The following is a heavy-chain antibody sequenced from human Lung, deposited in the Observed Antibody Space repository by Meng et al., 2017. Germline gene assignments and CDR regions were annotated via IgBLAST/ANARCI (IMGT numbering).Heavy chain of an antibody. CDR3: ARGPTTMAHDFDY. CDR1: GGSFSDYY. V-gene: IGHV4-34*01. D-gene: IGHD4-11*01. CDR2: INHSGST. J-gene: IGHJ4*02. Sequence: QVKLQSWGVGLLKPSETLSRTCVVSGGSFSDYYWSWIRQPPGKGLEWIGEINHSGSTNYNPSLESRATISVDTSQNNLSLKLSSVTAADSAVYYCARGPTTMAHDFDYWGQGTLVTVSS.